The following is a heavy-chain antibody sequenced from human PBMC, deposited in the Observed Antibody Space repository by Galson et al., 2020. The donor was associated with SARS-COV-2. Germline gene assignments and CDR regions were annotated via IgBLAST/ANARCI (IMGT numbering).Heavy chain of an antibody. V-gene: IGHV3-15*01. Sequence: GESLKISCAASGFTFSNAWMSWVRQAPGKGLEWVGRIKSKTDGGTTDYAAPVKGRFTISRDDSKNTLYLQMNSLKTEDTAVYYCIWSGYVLRGRTDGFDYYYYGMDVWGQGTTVTVSS. CDR1: GFTFSNAW. J-gene: IGHJ6*02. CDR2: IKSKTDGGTT. D-gene: IGHD3-3*01. CDR3: IWSGYVLRGRTDGFDYYYYGMDV.